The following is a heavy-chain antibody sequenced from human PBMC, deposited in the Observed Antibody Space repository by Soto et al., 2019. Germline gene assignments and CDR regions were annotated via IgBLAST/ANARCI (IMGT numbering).Heavy chain of an antibody. CDR2: INAGNGNT. J-gene: IGHJ4*02. V-gene: IGHV1-3*01. CDR3: ARDRRYDFWSGPDY. CDR1: GYTFTSYA. Sequence: ASVKVSCKASGYTFTSYAMHWVRQAPGQRLEWMGWINAGNGNTKYSQKFQGRVTITRDTSASTAYMELSSLRSEDTAVYYCARDRRYDFWSGPDYWGQGTLVTVSS. D-gene: IGHD3-3*01.